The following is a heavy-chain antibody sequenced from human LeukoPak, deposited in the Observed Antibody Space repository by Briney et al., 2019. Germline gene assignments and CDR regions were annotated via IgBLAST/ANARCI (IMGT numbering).Heavy chain of an antibody. D-gene: IGHD6-19*01. Sequence: ASVKVSCKASGYTFTDYYMHWVRQAPGQGVEWMGRINPNSGGTSSARKFQGRVTVTRDTSISTVYMELSRLTSDDTAVYYCARSPSGWYGDYWGQGTLVTVSS. CDR3: ARSPSGWYGDY. J-gene: IGHJ4*02. V-gene: IGHV1-2*06. CDR2: INPNSGGT. CDR1: GYTFTDYY.